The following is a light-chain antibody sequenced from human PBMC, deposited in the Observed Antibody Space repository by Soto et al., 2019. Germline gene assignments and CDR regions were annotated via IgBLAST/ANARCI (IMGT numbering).Light chain of an antibody. J-gene: IGLJ1*01. CDR1: SSDVGGYNY. Sequence: QSALTQPASVSGSPGQSITISCTGTSSDVGGYNYVSWYQQHPGKAPKLMIYEVSNRPSGVSNRFSGSKSGNTASLTISGLQAEDEADYYCGSYTSSSPVYVFGTGTKVTVL. CDR3: GSYTSSSPVYV. V-gene: IGLV2-14*01. CDR2: EVS.